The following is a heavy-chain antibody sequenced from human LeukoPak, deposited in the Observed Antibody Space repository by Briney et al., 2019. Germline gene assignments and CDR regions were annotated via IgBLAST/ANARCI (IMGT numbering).Heavy chain of an antibody. J-gene: IGHJ4*02. D-gene: IGHD2-21*01. CDR1: GFTFSSYG. V-gene: IGHV3-30*02. Sequence: GGSPRLSCAASGFTFSSYGMHWVRQAPGKGLEWVAFIRYDGSNKYYADSVKGRFTISRDNSKNTLYLQMNSLRAEDTAVYYCAKDVGDVVVIAINYWGQGTLVTVSS. CDR3: AKDVGDVVVIAINY. CDR2: IRYDGSNK.